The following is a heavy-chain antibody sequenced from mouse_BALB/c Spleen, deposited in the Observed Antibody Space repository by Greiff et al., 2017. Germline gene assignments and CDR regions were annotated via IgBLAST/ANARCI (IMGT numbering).Heavy chain of an antibody. Sequence: VQLQQSGPELVKPGASVKMSCKASGYTFTSYVMHWVKQKPGQGLEWIGYINPYNDGTKYNEKFKGMATLTSDKSSSTAYMELSSLTSEDSAVYYCARSDYYGSSYEYFDVWGAGTTVTVSS. CDR2: INPYNDGT. J-gene: IGHJ1*01. D-gene: IGHD1-1*01. CDR3: ARSDYYGSSYEYFDV. CDR1: GYTFTSYV. V-gene: IGHV1-14*01.